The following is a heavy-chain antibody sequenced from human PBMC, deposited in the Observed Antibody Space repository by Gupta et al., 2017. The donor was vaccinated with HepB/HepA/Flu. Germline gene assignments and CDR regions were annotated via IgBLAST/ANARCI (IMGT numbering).Heavy chain of an antibody. V-gene: IGHV3-7*01. CDR2: IKQDGSEK. CDR1: GFTFSSYW. Sequence: EVQLVESGGGLVQPGGSLRLSCAASGFTFSSYWMSWVRQAPGKGLEWVANIKQDGSEKYYVDSVKGRFTISRDNAKNSLYLQMNSLRAEDTAVYYCARDDYSNYGWYFDLWGRGTLVTVSS. J-gene: IGHJ2*01. CDR3: ARDDYSNYGWYFDL. D-gene: IGHD4-11*01.